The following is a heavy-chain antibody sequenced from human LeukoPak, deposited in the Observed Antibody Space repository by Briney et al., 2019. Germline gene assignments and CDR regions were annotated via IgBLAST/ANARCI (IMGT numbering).Heavy chain of an antibody. CDR3: ARDPEGVTSLDY. D-gene: IGHD3-10*01. J-gene: IGHJ4*02. V-gene: IGHV1-24*01. CDR2: FDPEDGET. CDR1: GYTLTELS. Sequence: ASVKVSCKVSGYTLTELSMHWVRQAPGKGLEWMGGFDPEDGETIYAQKFQGRVTMTEDTSTDTAYMELSSLRSEDTAVYYCARDPEGVTSLDYWGQGTLVTVSS.